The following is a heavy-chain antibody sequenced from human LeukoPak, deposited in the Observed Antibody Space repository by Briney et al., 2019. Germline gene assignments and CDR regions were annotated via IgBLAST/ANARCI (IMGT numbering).Heavy chain of an antibody. J-gene: IGHJ4*02. D-gene: IGHD1-7*01. Sequence: PGGSLRLSCAASGFTFTSYSMNWVRQAPGKGLEWVSSISSSSSYIYYAGSVKGRFTISRDNAKNSLYLQMNSLRAEDTAVYYCARAHNWKYGSFDFWGQGTLVTVSS. CDR1: GFTFTSYS. CDR3: ARAHNWKYGSFDF. V-gene: IGHV3-21*01. CDR2: ISSSSSYI.